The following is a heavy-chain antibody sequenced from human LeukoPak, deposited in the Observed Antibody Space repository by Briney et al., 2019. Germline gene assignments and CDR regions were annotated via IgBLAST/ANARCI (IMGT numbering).Heavy chain of an antibody. Sequence: PGGSLRLSCAASGFTFSSYWMSWVRQAPGKGLEWVANIKQDGSEKYYVDSVKGRFTISRDNAKNSLYLQMNSLRAEDTAVYYCARLGDYYDSSGKNNDAFDIWGQGTMVTVSS. V-gene: IGHV3-7*01. CDR1: GFTFSSYW. CDR3: ARLGDYYDSSGKNNDAFDI. CDR2: IKQDGSEK. J-gene: IGHJ3*02. D-gene: IGHD3-22*01.